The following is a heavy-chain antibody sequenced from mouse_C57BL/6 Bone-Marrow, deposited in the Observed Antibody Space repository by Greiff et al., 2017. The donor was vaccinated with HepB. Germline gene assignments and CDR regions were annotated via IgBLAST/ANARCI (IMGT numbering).Heavy chain of an antibody. V-gene: IGHV7-1*01. CDR2: SRNKANDYTT. Sequence: EVKLMESGGGLVQSGRSLRLSCATSGFTFSDFYMEWVRQAPGKGLEWIAASRNKANDYTTEYSASVKGRFIVSRDTSQSILYLQMNALRAEDTAIYYGARDYDEDYAMDYWGQGTSVTVSS. CDR1: GFTFSDFY. CDR3: ARDYDEDYAMDY. D-gene: IGHD2-12*01. J-gene: IGHJ4*01.